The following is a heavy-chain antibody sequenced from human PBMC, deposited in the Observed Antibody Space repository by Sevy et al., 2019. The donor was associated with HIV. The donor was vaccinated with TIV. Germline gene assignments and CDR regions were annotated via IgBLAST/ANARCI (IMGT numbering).Heavy chain of an antibody. D-gene: IGHD5-12*01. Sequence: GESLKISCAASGFAFSSYEMNWVRQAPGKGLEWVSYISSSGKSISYADSVKGRFTISRDNAKNSLYLQMNSLRAEDTAVYYCAGDLPPSATIVAHFDYWGQGILVTVSS. J-gene: IGHJ4*02. V-gene: IGHV3-48*03. CDR2: ISSSGKSI. CDR1: GFAFSSYE. CDR3: AGDLPPSATIVAHFDY.